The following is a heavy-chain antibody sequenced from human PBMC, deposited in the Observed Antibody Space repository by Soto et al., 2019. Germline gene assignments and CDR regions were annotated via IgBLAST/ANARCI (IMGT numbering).Heavy chain of an antibody. J-gene: IGHJ4*02. CDR1: GGSFSGYY. V-gene: IGHV4-34*01. Sequence: PSETLSLTCAVYGGSFSGYYWSWIRQPPGKGLEWIGEINHSGSTNYNPSLKSRVTISVDTSKNQFSLKLSSVTAADTAVYYCAREGYYYGSGSRHFDYRGQGTLVTVSS. CDR2: INHSGST. CDR3: AREGYYYGSGSRHFDY. D-gene: IGHD3-10*01.